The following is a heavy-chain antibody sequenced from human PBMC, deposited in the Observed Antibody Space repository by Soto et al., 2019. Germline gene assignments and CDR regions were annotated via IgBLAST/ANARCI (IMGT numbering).Heavy chain of an antibody. Sequence: SETLSLTCAVYGGSFSGYYWSWIRQPPGKGLEWIGEINHSGSTNYNPSLKSRVTISVDTSKNQFSLKLSSVTAADTAVYYCARGPTVTTLRYYYYYGMDVWGQGTTVT. CDR1: GGSFSGYY. D-gene: IGHD4-17*01. CDR2: INHSGST. V-gene: IGHV4-34*01. J-gene: IGHJ6*02. CDR3: ARGPTVTTLRYYYYYGMDV.